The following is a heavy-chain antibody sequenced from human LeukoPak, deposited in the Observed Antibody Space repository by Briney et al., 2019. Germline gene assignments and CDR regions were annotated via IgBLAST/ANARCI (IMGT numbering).Heavy chain of an antibody. CDR3: ARESKRKEDDY. J-gene: IGHJ4*02. Sequence: PGGSLRLSCAASGFTFRNYGMHWVRQAPGRGLEWVAFIRYDGSNIFYTDTVKGRFTISRDNSQNTLYLQMNSLRADDTAVYYCARESKRKEDDYWGQGTLVTVSS. CDR1: GFTFRNYG. CDR2: IRYDGSNI. V-gene: IGHV3-30*02.